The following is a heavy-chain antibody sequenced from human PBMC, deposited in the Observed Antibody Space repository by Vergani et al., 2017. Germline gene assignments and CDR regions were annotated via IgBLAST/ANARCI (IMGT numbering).Heavy chain of an antibody. Sequence: QVQLQQWGGGLLKPSETLSLTCVVNGGSFTSYHWTWIRQSPGEGLEWVGDIDHTGRPYYNPSLKSRLTMSVDKYRNQFSLTLNSVTATDTAIYFCARVITETNCHLYYYYYMDVWVEGTAVTVS. V-gene: IGHV4-34*01. D-gene: IGHD4-11*01. CDR2: IDHTGRP. CDR3: ARVITETNCHLYYYYYMDV. CDR1: GGSFTSYH. J-gene: IGHJ6*03.